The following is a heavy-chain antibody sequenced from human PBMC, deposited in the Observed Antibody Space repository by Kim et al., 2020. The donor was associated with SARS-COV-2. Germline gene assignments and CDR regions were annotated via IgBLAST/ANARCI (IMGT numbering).Heavy chain of an antibody. D-gene: IGHD4-4*01. CDR2: STR. J-gene: IGHJ4*02. Sequence: STRYYADSVKDRFTNSRDNSKNTLYLQMNSLRAEDTAVYYCARDLVTTDYWGQGTLVTVSS. V-gene: IGHV3-33*01. CDR3: ARDLVTTDY.